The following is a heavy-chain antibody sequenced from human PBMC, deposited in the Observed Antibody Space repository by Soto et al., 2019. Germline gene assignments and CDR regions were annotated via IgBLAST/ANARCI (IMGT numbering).Heavy chain of an antibody. CDR1: GFTFSSYA. D-gene: IGHD6-19*01. CDR3: AKQRREQWLVPDY. CDR2: ISGSGGST. V-gene: IGHV3-23*01. J-gene: IGHJ4*02. Sequence: GGSLRLSCAASGFTFSSYAMSWVRQAPGKGLEWVSAISGSGGSTYYADSVKGRFTITRDNSKNTLYLQMNSLRAEDTAVYYCAKQRREQWLVPDYWGQGTLVTVSS.